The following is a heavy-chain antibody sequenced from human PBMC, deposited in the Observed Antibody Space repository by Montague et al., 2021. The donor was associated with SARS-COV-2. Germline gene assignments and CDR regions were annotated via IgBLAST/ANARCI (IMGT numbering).Heavy chain of an antibody. Sequence: SETLSLTCSVSGGSMSSYHWVWIRQPPGKGLEWIGYVSYRGSTNYNLSLKSRVTISLDTSKNRFSLRVTSVTAADTAVYYCARDVRYYYDQWGQGIVVTVSS. D-gene: IGHD3-10*01. CDR3: ARDVRYYYDQ. CDR1: GGSMSSYH. V-gene: IGHV4-59*01. CDR2: VSYRGST. J-gene: IGHJ4*02.